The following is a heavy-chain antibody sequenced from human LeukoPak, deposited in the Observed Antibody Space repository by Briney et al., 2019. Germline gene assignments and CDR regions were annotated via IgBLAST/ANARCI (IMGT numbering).Heavy chain of an antibody. Sequence: PGGSLRLSCAASGFTFSSYGMSWVRQAPGKGLEWVSAISGSGGSTYYADSVKGRFTISRDNSKNTLYLQMNSLRAEDTAVYYCAKEVRYCSSTSCYEYYYYYMDVWGKGTTVTVSS. V-gene: IGHV3-23*01. CDR1: GFTFSSYG. D-gene: IGHD2-2*01. CDR3: AKEVRYCSSTSCYEYYYYYMDV. J-gene: IGHJ6*03. CDR2: ISGSGGST.